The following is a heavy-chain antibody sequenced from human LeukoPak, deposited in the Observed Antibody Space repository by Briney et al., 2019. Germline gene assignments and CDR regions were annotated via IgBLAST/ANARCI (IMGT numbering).Heavy chain of an antibody. V-gene: IGHV3-23*01. CDR3: ATDQGSLLSALDAAMAGYGDSELSGMDV. J-gene: IGHJ6*02. CDR2: ISGSGDST. D-gene: IGHD5-18*01. CDR1: GFTFSNYA. Sequence: GGSLRLSCSASGFTFSNYAMSWVPQAPGKGLEWVSGISGSGDSTSYADSVKGRFTISRDNSRNTLYLQMNSLRAEDTAVYYCATDQGSLLSALDAAMAGYGDSELSGMDVWGQGTTVTVSS.